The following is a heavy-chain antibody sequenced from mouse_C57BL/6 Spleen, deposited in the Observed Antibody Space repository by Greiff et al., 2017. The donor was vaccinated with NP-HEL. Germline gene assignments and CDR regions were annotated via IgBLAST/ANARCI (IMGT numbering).Heavy chain of an antibody. Sequence: EVQRVESGAELVRPGASVKLSCTASGFNIKDDYMHWVKQRPEQGLEWIGWIDPENGDTEYASKFQGKATITADTSSNTAYLQLSSLTSEDTAVYYCTTGGYSSNDAYYYAMDYWGQGTSVTVSS. J-gene: IGHJ4*01. CDR3: TTGGYSSNDAYYYAMDY. CDR2: IDPENGDT. D-gene: IGHD2-12*01. V-gene: IGHV14-4*01. CDR1: GFNIKDDY.